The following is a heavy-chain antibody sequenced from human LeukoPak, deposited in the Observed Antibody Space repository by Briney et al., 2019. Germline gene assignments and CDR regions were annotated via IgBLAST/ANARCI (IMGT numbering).Heavy chain of an antibody. D-gene: IGHD3-10*01. V-gene: IGHV4-39*07. CDR2: IYYSGST. J-gene: IGHJ4*02. Sequence: SETLSLTCSVSGGSIGRGSYYWGWIRQSPGKGLEWIGSIYYSGSTNYNPSLKSRVTISVDTSKNQFSLKLSSVTAADTAVYYCARTSYYGSGVFDYWGQGTLVTVSS. CDR1: GGSIGRGSYY. CDR3: ARTSYYGSGVFDY.